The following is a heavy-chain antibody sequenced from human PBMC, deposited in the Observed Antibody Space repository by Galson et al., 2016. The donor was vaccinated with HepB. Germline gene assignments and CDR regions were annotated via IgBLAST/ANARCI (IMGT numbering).Heavy chain of an antibody. J-gene: IGHJ4*02. CDR2: INPGNCNT. CDR1: GYSFTNYA. Sequence: SVKVSCKASGYSFTNYAIHWVRQAPGQRLEWMGWINPGNCNTKYSQKFQGRVTITRDTSATTDYMELSSLGPEDTAVYYCARDPGGSSTRFDSWGQGTLVTVSS. V-gene: IGHV1-3*01. CDR3: ARDPGGSSTRFDS. D-gene: IGHD1-26*01.